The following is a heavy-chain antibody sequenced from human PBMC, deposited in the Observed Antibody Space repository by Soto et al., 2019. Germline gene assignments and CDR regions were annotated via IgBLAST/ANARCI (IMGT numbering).Heavy chain of an antibody. Sequence: ASVKVSCKASGYTFTGYYMHWVRQAPGQGLEWMGWINPNSGGTNYAQKFQGWVTMTRDTSISTAYMELSRLRSDDTAVYYCARRGYSGGDYYYGMDVWGQGTTVTSP. J-gene: IGHJ6*02. D-gene: IGHD5-12*01. CDR2: INPNSGGT. V-gene: IGHV1-2*04. CDR3: ARRGYSGGDYYYGMDV. CDR1: GYTFTGYY.